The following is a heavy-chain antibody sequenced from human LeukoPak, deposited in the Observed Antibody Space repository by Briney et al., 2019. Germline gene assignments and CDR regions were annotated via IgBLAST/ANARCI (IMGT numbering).Heavy chain of an antibody. V-gene: IGHV3-43*02. CDR3: ARDRDPGETVAGIAAY. CDR2: SSVDGDST. J-gene: IGHJ4*02. Sequence: SGGALRLSCAASGFNFDDYAMHWVRQALGKGLEWVSLSSVDGDSTYYADSVKGRFTISRDNSKNSLYLQMNSLRAEDKGLYYCARDRDPGETVAGIAAYWGRGTLVSVSS. CDR1: GFNFDDYA. D-gene: IGHD6-19*01.